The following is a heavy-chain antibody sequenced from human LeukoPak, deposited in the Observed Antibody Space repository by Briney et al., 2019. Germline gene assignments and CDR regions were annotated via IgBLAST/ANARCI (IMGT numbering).Heavy chain of an antibody. CDR2: ISWNSGRI. CDR1: GFTFDDYA. Sequence: PGRSLRLSCGASGFTFDDYAMHWVRHAPGKGLEWVSGISWNSGRIGYADSVKGRFTISRDNAKNSVYLQMNSLRAEDTALYYCAKVGYSSSWYRGDFDYWGQGTLVTVSS. CDR3: AKVGYSSSWYRGDFDY. V-gene: IGHV3-9*01. D-gene: IGHD6-13*01. J-gene: IGHJ4*02.